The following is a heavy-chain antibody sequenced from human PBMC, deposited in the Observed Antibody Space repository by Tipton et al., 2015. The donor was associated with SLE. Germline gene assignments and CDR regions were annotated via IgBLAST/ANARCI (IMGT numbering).Heavy chain of an antibody. CDR2: IRGGGGRT. CDR3: AKDRAAAGNWFDP. V-gene: IGHV3-23*01. Sequence: SLRLSCAASGFTFSSYAMSWVRQAPGKGLEWVSIIRGGGGRTYYADSVKGRYTISRDNSKNTLYLQMNSLRAEDTAVYYCAKDRAAAGNWFDPWGQGTLVTVSS. D-gene: IGHD6-13*01. CDR1: GFTFSSYA. J-gene: IGHJ5*02.